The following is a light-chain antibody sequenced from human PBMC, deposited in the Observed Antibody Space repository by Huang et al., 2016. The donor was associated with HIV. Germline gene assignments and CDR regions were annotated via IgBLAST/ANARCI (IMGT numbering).Light chain of an antibody. CDR1: QSVGGY. J-gene: IGKJ2*01. CDR2: DTS. V-gene: IGKV3-11*01. CDR3: QQPGS. Sequence: PGERATLSCRASQSVGGYLAWYQQKPGQAPRLLIYDTSTRATGIPARFSGSGSETDFTLNISSLEPEDFAVYYCQQPGSFGQGTKVDIK.